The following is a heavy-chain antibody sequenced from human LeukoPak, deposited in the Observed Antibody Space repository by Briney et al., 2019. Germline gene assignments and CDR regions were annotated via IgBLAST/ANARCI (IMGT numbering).Heavy chain of an antibody. CDR1: GFTFSSYG. V-gene: IGHV3-30*18. J-gene: IGHJ4*02. CDR3: AKVIGYDILTGYYGFDY. D-gene: IGHD3-9*01. Sequence: GGSLRLSCAASGFTFSSYGMHWVRQAPGKGLEWVAVISYDGSNKNYADSVEGRFTISRDNSKNTLYLQMSRLRAEDTAVYYCAKVIGYDILTGYYGFDYWGQGTLVTVSS. CDR2: ISYDGSNK.